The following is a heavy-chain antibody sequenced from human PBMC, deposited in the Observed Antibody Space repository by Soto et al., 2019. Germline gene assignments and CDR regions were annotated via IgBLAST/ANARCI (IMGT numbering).Heavy chain of an antibody. V-gene: IGHV1-18*01. D-gene: IGHD3-16*01. CDR2: ISPYSGNT. Sequence: QVQLVQSGDEVKKPGASMKVSCKATGYIFVNHGIAWVRQAPGQGLEWMGWISPYSGNTHYAGRVQCRLTMTTDTSTSTAYMDLGSLTSDDTAVYYCAMVDNYVTPTPQDVWGQGTTVTVSS. CDR1: GYIFVNHG. CDR3: AMVDNYVTPTPQDV. J-gene: IGHJ6*02.